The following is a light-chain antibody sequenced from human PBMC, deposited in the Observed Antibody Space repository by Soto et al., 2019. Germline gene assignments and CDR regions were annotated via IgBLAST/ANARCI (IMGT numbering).Light chain of an antibody. CDR2: GNS. J-gene: IGLJ1*01. CDR1: SSNIGTGYD. CDR3: QSYDSSLSSWV. V-gene: IGLV1-40*01. Sequence: QSVLTQPPSVSGAPGQRVTISCTGSSSNIGTGYDVHWYQQLPGTAPKLLIYGNSNRPSGVPDRLSGSKSGTSASLAITGLQSEDEADYSCQSYDSSLSSWVFGTGTKLTVL.